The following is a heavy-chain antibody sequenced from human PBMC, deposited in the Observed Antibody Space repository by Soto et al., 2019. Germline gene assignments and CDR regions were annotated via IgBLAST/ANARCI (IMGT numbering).Heavy chain of an antibody. J-gene: IGHJ6*03. CDR2: ISGSGGTT. D-gene: IGHD6-6*01. Sequence: PGGSLRLSCAASGFAFSTYGMSWVRQAPGKGLEWVATISGSGGTTHYADSVKGRFTISRDNSKNTLYLQMSSLRAEDTALYYCAKSRPGISNYYCHMDVWGRGTTVTVSS. CDR1: GFAFSTYG. V-gene: IGHV3-23*01. CDR3: AKSRPGISNYYCHMDV.